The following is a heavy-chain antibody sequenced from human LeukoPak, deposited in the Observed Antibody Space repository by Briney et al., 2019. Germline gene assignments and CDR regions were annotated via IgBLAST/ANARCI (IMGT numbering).Heavy chain of an antibody. CDR1: GFIFSTYW. CDR3: ARDPGSSSFDL. Sequence: PGGSLRLSCSASGFIFSTYWMSWVRQTPETGLEFVANIDRDGSVRNYMDSLRGRSTISRDNAKKSMYLEINSLRADDTAVYYCARDPGSSSFDLWGRGALVTVSS. V-gene: IGHV3-7*01. J-gene: IGHJ4*02. D-gene: IGHD6-13*01. CDR2: IDRDGSVR.